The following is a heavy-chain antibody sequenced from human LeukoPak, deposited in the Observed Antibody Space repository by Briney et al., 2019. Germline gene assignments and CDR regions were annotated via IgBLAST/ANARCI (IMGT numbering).Heavy chain of an antibody. CDR1: GLSFNTYA. Sequence: GGSLRLSCVDSGLSFNTYAMHWVRQAPGKGLEWVAAISYDGSYTYYRDSVRGRFTISRDNSKNTMYLQMNSLRAEDTALYYCARGLGVWGKGTTVTVSS. J-gene: IGHJ6*04. CDR3: ARGLGV. CDR2: ISYDGSYT. V-gene: IGHV3-30*04.